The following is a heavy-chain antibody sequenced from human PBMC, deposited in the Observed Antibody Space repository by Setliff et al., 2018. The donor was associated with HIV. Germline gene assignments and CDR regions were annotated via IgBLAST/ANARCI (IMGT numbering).Heavy chain of an antibody. CDR3: AKVFAFGVDGFDI. V-gene: IGHV3-23*01. CDR2: IGAAGYPT. CDR1: GFTVSSNY. Sequence: PGGSLRLSCAASGFTVSSNYMSWVRQAPGKGLEWVSTIGAAGYPTHYAESVKGRFTISKDNSQNALYLQMNSQTDEDTAVYYCAKVFAFGVDGFDIWGQGTMVTVSS. J-gene: IGHJ3*02. D-gene: IGHD3-10*01.